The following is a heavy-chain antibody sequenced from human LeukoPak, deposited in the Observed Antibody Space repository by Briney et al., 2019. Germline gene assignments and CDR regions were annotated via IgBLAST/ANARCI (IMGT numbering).Heavy chain of an antibody. J-gene: IGHJ4*02. CDR2: INHSGST. V-gene: IGHV4-34*01. CDR3: AREDLGAETTVDY. D-gene: IGHD2-15*01. CDR1: VRSFCGWY. Sequence: PSETLSLTCTVYVRSFCGWYEWCIRQPPGKGLEWIGEINHSGSTTYNPSLKSRVTISVDTSKNQFSLKLTSVTAADTAVSCCAREDLGAETTVDYWGQGTLVTVSS.